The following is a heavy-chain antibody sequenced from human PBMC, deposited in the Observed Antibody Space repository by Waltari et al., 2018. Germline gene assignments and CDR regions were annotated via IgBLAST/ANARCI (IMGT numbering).Heavy chain of an antibody. CDR1: GYTFTGYS. D-gene: IGHD6-13*01. V-gene: IGHV1-2*02. CDR3: ARTLGRAAATSFDY. J-gene: IGHJ4*02. Sequence: QVQLVQSGAEVTKPGASVKVSCKASGYTFTGYSMHWVRQAPGQGLEWMGWINPNSGGTNYAQKFQGRVTMTRDTSISTAYMELSRLRSDDTAVYYCARTLGRAAATSFDYWGQGTLVTVSS. CDR2: INPNSGGT.